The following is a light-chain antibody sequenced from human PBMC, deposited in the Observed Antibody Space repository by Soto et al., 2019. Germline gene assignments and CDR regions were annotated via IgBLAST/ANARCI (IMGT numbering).Light chain of an antibody. CDR3: QQRSNPFN. J-gene: IGKJ3*01. CDR1: QSVSSY. Sequence: EIVLTQSPATLSLSPGERATLSCRASQSVSSYLAWYQQKPGQAPRLLIYDASNRATGIPARFSGSGSGTDFTLTISVLEPEEFAVYYCQQRSNPFNFCPGTKVDIK. V-gene: IGKV3-11*01. CDR2: DAS.